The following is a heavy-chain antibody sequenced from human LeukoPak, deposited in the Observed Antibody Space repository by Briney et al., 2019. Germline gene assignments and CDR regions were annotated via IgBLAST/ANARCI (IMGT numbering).Heavy chain of an antibody. J-gene: IGHJ3*02. Sequence: SETLSLTCTVSGGPISSYSRSWIRQPPGKGLEWIGYIYHSGRTKYNPSLKSRVTISVDKSKNQLSLKLSSVTAADTAVCYCAAREDVLPYFDDAFDIWGQGTMVTVSS. CDR2: IYHSGRT. CDR1: GGPISSYS. D-gene: IGHD2/OR15-2a*01. CDR3: AAREDVLPYFDDAFDI. V-gene: IGHV4-59*01.